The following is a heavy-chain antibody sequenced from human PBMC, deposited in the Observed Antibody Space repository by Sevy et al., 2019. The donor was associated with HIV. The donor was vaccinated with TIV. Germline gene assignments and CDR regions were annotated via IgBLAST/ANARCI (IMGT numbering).Heavy chain of an antibody. CDR3: ARGMILEGSWVGMDV. CDR2: IYSDGST. V-gene: IGHV3-53*01. CDR1: GLTVSSNY. J-gene: IGHJ6*02. Sequence: GGSLRLSCAVSGLTVSSNYMTWVRQAPGKGLEWVPVIYSDGSTDYADSVKGRFTISRDKAKNTLDLQMNRLSAEDTAVYDCARGMILEGSWVGMDVWGQGTTVTVSS. D-gene: IGHD3-3*01.